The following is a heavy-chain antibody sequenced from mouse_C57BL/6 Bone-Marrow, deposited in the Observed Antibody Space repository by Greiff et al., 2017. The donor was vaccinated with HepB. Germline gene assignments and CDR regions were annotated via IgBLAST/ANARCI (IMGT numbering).Heavy chain of an antibody. J-gene: IGHJ2*01. CDR1: GFTFSSYA. V-gene: IGHV5-9-1*02. Sequence: EVQLVESGEGLVKPGGSLKLSCAASGFTFSSYAMSWVRQTPEKRLEWVAYISSGGDYIYYADTVKGRFTISRDNARNTLYLQMSSLKSEDTAMYYCTRGFRRGYYFDYWGQGTTLTVSS. CDR3: TRGFRRGYYFDY. CDR2: ISSGGDYI.